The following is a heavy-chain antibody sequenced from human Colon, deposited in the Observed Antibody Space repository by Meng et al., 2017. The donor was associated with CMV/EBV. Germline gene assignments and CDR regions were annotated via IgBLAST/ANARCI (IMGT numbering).Heavy chain of an antibody. V-gene: IGHV3-53*01. CDR2: IYGDGTT. D-gene: IGHD1-14*01. CDR3: ARERNHVVFETIFYHYGMDV. Sequence: GESLKFSCEASDLIVSDNYMTWVRQTPGKGLECVSVIYGDGTTYYADSVKGRFTVSRDNFKNTLHLHLTGLRAEDTGVYFCARERNHVVFETIFYHYGMDVWGQGTTVTVSS. J-gene: IGHJ6*02. CDR1: DLIVSDNY.